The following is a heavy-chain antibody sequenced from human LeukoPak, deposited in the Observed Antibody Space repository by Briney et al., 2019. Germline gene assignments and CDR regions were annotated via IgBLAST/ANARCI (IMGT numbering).Heavy chain of an antibody. J-gene: IGHJ4*02. D-gene: IGHD5-18*01. CDR1: GGSFSGYY. V-gene: IGHV4-34*01. Sequence: SETLSLTCAVYGGSFSGYYWSWIRQPPGKGLEWIGEINHSGSTNYNPSLKSRVTISVDTSKNQFSLKLSSVTAADTAVYYCARGRSWGRGYSYGYSMDYFDYWGQGTLVTVSS. CDR3: ARGRSWGRGYSYGYSMDYFDY. CDR2: INHSGST.